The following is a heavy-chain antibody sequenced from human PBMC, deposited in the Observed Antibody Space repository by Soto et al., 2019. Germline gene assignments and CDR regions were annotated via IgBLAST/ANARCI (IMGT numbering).Heavy chain of an antibody. J-gene: IGHJ6*02. Sequence: GGSLRLSCAASGFSFTNYAMHWVRQASGKGLEWVSSMSGSGGGTYYTDSVKGRFTISRDNSKNTLFLQMNSLRAEDTALYYCAGAYCSGTTCYGLYGMDVWGQGTTVTVSS. CDR2: MSGSGGGT. D-gene: IGHD2-2*01. CDR1: GFSFTNYA. V-gene: IGHV3-23*01. CDR3: AGAYCSGTTCYGLYGMDV.